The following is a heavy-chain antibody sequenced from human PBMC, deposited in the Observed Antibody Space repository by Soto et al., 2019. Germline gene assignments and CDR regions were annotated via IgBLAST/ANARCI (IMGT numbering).Heavy chain of an antibody. CDR3: ARDPPIVVVPAAPYYYGMDV. CDR2: INPNSGGT. D-gene: IGHD2-2*01. CDR1: RDTFTCYY. Sequence: ASVKVSCKASRDTFTCYYLHWVRQAPGQGLAWMGWINPNSGGTNYAQKLQGRVTMTTDTSTSTAYMELRSLRSDDTAVYYCARDPPIVVVPAAPYYYGMDVWGQGTGVSVSS. V-gene: IGHV1-2*02. J-gene: IGHJ6*02.